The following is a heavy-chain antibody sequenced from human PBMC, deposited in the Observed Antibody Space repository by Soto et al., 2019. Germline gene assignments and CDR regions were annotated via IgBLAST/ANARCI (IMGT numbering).Heavy chain of an antibody. CDR3: ANSHRGSGIYYHPTYYYYGMDV. CDR1: GFTFSSSG. J-gene: IGHJ6*02. V-gene: IGHV3-30*18. Sequence: QVQLVESGGGVVQPGRSLRLSCAASGFTFSSSGMHWVRQAPGKGLEWVAVISFDGTNKFYADSVKGRFTISRDNSKNTLYLQMNSLRAEDTAVYYCANSHRGSGIYYHPTYYYYGMDVWVQGTTVTVSS. D-gene: IGHD3-10*01. CDR2: ISFDGTNK.